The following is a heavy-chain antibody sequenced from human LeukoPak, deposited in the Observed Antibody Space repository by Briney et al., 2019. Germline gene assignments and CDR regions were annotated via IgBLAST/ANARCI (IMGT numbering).Heavy chain of an antibody. CDR1: GYNFKSYD. D-gene: IGHD3-9*01. V-gene: IGHV1-8*01. Sequence: VKVSCKASGYNFKSYDINWVRQAAGQGLEWMGWMNPHGDYTGYSQKFQDRVTMTSDSSTTTAFMELSSLTSEDTALYYCARGLRDGLTGNDVLDVWGLGTMVIVTS. CDR2: MNPHGDYT. CDR3: ARGLRDGLTGNDVLDV. J-gene: IGHJ3*01.